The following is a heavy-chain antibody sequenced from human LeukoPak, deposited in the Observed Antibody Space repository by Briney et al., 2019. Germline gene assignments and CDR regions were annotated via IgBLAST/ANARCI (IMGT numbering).Heavy chain of an antibody. CDR1: GASISSGNYY. Sequence: PSGTLSLTCTVSGASISSGNYYWTWIRQPAGKGLEWIGRFYTSLNTNYNPSLKCRVTISVDASKNQFSLELISVTAADTAVYYCARWGTTTSMDVWGKGTTVTVSS. J-gene: IGHJ6*04. V-gene: IGHV4-61*02. D-gene: IGHD1-1*01. CDR2: FYTSLNT. CDR3: ARWGTTTSMDV.